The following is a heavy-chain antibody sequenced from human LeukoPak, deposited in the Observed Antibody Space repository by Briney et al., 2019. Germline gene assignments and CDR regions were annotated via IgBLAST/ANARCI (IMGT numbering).Heavy chain of an antibody. CDR2: IYYSGST. CDR1: GGSINNYY. V-gene: IGHV4-59*01. CDR3: ARLPGLYGDYDYYYYGMDV. Sequence: PSETPSLTCTVSGGSINNYYWSWIRQPPGKGLEWIGYIYYSGSTNYNPSLKSRVTISVDTSKNQFSLKLSSVTAADTAVYYCARLPGLYGDYDYYYYGMDVWGQGTTVTVSS. J-gene: IGHJ6*02. D-gene: IGHD4-17*01.